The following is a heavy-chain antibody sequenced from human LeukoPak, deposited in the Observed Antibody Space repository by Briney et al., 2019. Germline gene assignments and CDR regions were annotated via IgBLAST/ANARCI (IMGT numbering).Heavy chain of an antibody. V-gene: IGHV6-1*01. Sequence: SQTLSLTCANSEESVSSKTDAWNWIRQSRSRGLEWVRRTYYRSKWINDYAISVRGRLTINPDTSKNRFSLQLNSVTPEDTAVYYCTRDENGFYVFDYWGQGALVTVSS. CDR2: TYYRSKWIN. J-gene: IGHJ4*02. CDR1: EESVSSKTDA. CDR3: TRDENGFYVFDY. D-gene: IGHD3-22*01.